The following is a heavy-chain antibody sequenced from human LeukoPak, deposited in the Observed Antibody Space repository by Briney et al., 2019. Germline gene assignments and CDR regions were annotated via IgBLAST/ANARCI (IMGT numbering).Heavy chain of an antibody. D-gene: IGHD2-15*01. CDR2: TYYKSKWYN. CDR3: ARDFFGGPGYFDY. V-gene: IGHV6-1*01. CDR1: GNSVLTKIVA. J-gene: IGHJ4*02. Sequence: SQTLSLTCAISGNSVLTKIVAWTWIRLSPSRALKCLGRTYYKSKWYNDYAVSVKSRITINPDTSKNQFSLQLNSVTPEDTAVYYCARDFFGGPGYFDYWGQGTLVTVSS.